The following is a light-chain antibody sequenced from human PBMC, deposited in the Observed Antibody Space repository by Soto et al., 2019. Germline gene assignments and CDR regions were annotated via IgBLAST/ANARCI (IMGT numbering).Light chain of an antibody. CDR3: QQYDHLPFT. J-gene: IGKJ3*01. V-gene: IGKV1-33*01. Sequence: DIQMTQSPSSLSASVRNRVTITCQASQDISNYLNSYQQKPGKAPKLLICDASNLEPGVPSRFSGSGSGTDFTFTISSLQPEDIATYYCQQYDHLPFTFGPGTKLDIK. CDR1: QDISNY. CDR2: DAS.